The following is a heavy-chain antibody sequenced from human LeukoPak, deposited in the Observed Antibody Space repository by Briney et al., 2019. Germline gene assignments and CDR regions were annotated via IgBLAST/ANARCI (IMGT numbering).Heavy chain of an antibody. CDR2: IYYSGST. CDR1: GDSISGYY. CDR3: AREKSPERKTWLQLGAFDV. V-gene: IGHV4-59*01. Sequence: PSETLSLTCTVSGDSISGYYWSWIRQPPGKGLEWIGYIYYSGSTNYNPSLKSRVTLSIDTSKSQLSFQLTSVTAADTAVYYCAREKSPERKTWLQLGAFDVWGQGTVVTVSS. D-gene: IGHD5-24*01. J-gene: IGHJ3*01.